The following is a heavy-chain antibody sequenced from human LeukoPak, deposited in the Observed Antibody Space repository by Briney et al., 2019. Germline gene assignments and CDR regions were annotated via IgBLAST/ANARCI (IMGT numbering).Heavy chain of an antibody. CDR1: GGSISSSNW. D-gene: IGHD3-3*01. J-gene: IGHJ4*02. Sequence: PSGTLSLTCTVSGGSISSSNWWSWVRQPPGKGLEWIGEIYHSGSTNYNPSLKSRVTISVDKSKNQFSLNLTSVTAADTAVHYCARDYDVLSGNYVDYWGQGTLVTVSS. CDR2: IYHSGST. V-gene: IGHV4-4*02. CDR3: ARDYDVLSGNYVDY.